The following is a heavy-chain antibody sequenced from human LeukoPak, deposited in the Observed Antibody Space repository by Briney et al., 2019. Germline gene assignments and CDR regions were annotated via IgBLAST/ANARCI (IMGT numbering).Heavy chain of an antibody. CDR2: IYYDGTT. CDR1: GDSISSSAYY. CDR3: ARILWFGDLGRGYSSYMAV. V-gene: IGHV4-39*01. Sequence: SETLSLTCIVSGDSISSSAYYWGWFRQPPGMGLEWIGSIYYDGTTYYNPSLKSRVTISADKSNNHLSLRLSSATDADKALYYCARILWFGDLGRGYSSYMAVWGKGTTVTVSS. D-gene: IGHD3-10*01. J-gene: IGHJ6*03.